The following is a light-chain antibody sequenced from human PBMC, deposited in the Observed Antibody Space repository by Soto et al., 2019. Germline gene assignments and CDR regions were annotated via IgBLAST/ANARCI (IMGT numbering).Light chain of an antibody. CDR3: QQDYSIPLT. V-gene: IGKV4-1*01. Sequence: DIVMTKSPDSLAVSLGEMATINCKSSQSVLYSSNNKNYLAWYQQKPGQPPKLLIYWASTRESVVHDRSCGSVSGTDFTLTISSLQSEDVSVYYCQQDYSIPLTFGHGNTLEIK. CDR1: QSVLYSSNNKNY. J-gene: IGKJ2*01. CDR2: WAS.